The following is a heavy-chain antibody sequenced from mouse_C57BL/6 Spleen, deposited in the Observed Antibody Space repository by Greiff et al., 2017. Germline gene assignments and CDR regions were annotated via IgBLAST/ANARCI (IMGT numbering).Heavy chain of an antibody. J-gene: IGHJ4*01. CDR2: INPSSGYT. CDR1: GYTFTSYT. V-gene: IGHV1-4*01. D-gene: IGHD1-1*01. Sequence: VQLQQSGAELARPGASVKMSCKASGYTFTSYTTHWVKQRPGQGLEWIGYINPSSGYTKYNQKFKDKATLTADKSSITAYMQLSSLTSEDSAVYYCAKGLVYGSEGYAMDYWGQGTSVTVSS. CDR3: AKGLVYGSEGYAMDY.